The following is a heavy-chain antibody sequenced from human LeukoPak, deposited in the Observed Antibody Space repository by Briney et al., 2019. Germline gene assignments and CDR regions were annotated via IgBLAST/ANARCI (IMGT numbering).Heavy chain of an antibody. J-gene: IGHJ5*02. V-gene: IGHV4-39*07. CDR1: GGSISSSSYY. CDR2: IYYSGST. D-gene: IGHD4-17*01. CDR3: ARARHDYGDYEAWFDP. Sequence: SGTLSLTCTVSGGSISSSSYYWGWIRQPPGKGLEWIGSIYYSGSTYYNPSLKSRVTISVDTSKNQFSLKLSSVTAADTAVYYCARARHDYGDYEAWFDPWGQGTLVTLSS.